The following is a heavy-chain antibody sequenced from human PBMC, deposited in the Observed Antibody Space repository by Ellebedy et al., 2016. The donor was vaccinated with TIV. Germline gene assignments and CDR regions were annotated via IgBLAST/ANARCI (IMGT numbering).Heavy chain of an antibody. CDR2: INTDGSST. V-gene: IGHV3-74*01. CDR1: GFTLSGYW. CDR3: ARESVRYFDWDY. J-gene: IGHJ4*02. D-gene: IGHD3-9*01. Sequence: HTGGSLRLSCVASGFTLSGYWMHWVRQVPGKGLVWLARINTDGSSTSYADSVEGRFTISSDNAKKTLYLEMSGLRSDDTAVYYCARESVRYFDWDYWGQGTLVAV.